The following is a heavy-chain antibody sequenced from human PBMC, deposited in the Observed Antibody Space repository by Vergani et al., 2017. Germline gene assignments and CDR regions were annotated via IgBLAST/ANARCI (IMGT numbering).Heavy chain of an antibody. Sequence: QMQLQESGPGLVKASETLSLTCTVSGDSIISRSYYWGWIHQPPGKGLEWIGSIYNSGNGDSSSSLKGRVTISADTSKNQFSLRLTSVTAADTAVYYCASGKYYSDSTSHFRGRYFDVWGRGTLVTVPS. CDR2: IYNSGNG. CDR1: GDSIISRSYY. D-gene: IGHD3-16*01. J-gene: IGHJ2*01. CDR3: ASGKYYSDSTSHFRGRYFDV. V-gene: IGHV4-39*01.